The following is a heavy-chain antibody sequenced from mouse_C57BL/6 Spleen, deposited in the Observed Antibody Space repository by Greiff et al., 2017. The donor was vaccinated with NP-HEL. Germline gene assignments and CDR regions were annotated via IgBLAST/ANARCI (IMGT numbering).Heavy chain of an antibody. Sequence: VQLQQSGAELVRPRASVKLSCTASGFNIKDDYMHWVKQRPEQGLEWIGWIDPENGDTEYASKFQGKATITADTSSNTAYLQLSSLTSEDTAVYYCTRGYDGFAYWGQGTLVTVSA. J-gene: IGHJ3*01. V-gene: IGHV14-4*01. D-gene: IGHD2-2*01. CDR1: GFNIKDDY. CDR3: TRGYDGFAY. CDR2: IDPENGDT.